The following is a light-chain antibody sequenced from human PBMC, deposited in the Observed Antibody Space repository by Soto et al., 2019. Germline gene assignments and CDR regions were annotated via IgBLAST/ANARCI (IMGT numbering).Light chain of an antibody. CDR1: QSVTGSH. V-gene: IGKV3-20*01. J-gene: IGKJ2*01. CDR2: GAS. Sequence: EIVLTQSPDTLSLSPGERATLSCRASQSVTGSHLAWYHQKPGQAPKLLIYGASNRATGIPDRFSGSGSGTDFTLTISRLEPEDFAVYYCQQYGSSPYTFGQGTKLEIK. CDR3: QQYGSSPYT.